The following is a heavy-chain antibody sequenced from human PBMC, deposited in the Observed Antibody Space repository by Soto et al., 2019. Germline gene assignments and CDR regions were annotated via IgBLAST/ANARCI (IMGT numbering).Heavy chain of an antibody. V-gene: IGHV1-18*01. CDR1: GYTFTSYA. D-gene: IGHD2-21*02. J-gene: IGHJ4*02. CDR2: ISAYNGNT. Sequence: ASVKASCKASGYTFTSYAISWVRQAPGQGLEWMGWISAYNGNTNYAQQLQGRVTMTTDTSTSTAYMELTSLRSDDPAVYYCARGGHVVVVTGALDYWGQGTLVTVSS. CDR3: ARGGHVVVVTGALDY.